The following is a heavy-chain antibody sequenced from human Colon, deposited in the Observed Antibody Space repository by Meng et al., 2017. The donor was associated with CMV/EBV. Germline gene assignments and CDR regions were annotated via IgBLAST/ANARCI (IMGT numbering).Heavy chain of an antibody. D-gene: IGHD2-2*03. CDR2: IHSDGSRT. CDR3: ARGGYCSSTSCSDYYYCGMDV. J-gene: IGHJ6*02. CDR1: GFTYRSYG. V-gene: IGHV3-23*03. Sequence: ESLKISCAASGFTYRSYGMSWVRQAPGKGLEWIALIHSDGSRTYYADSVKGRFTISRDNSKNTLHLQMNSLRAEDTAIYYCARGGYCSSTSCSDYYYCGMDVWGQGTTVTVSS.